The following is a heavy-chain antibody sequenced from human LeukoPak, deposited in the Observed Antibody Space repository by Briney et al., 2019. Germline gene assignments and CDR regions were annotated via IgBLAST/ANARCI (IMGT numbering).Heavy chain of an antibody. CDR3: ARGEIGYSSSWYSLDYYGMDV. CDR1: GFTVSSNY. CDR2: IYSGGST. V-gene: IGHV3-53*01. J-gene: IGHJ6*02. D-gene: IGHD6-13*01. Sequence: GGSLRLSCAASGFTVSSNYMSWVRQAPGKGLEWVSVIYSGGSTYYADSVKGRFTISRDNSKNTLYLQMNSLRAEDTAVYYCARGEIGYSSSWYSLDYYGMDVWGQGTTVTVSS.